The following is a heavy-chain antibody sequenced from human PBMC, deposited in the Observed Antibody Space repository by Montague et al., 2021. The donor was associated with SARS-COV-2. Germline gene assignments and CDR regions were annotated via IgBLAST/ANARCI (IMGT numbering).Heavy chain of an antibody. V-gene: IGHV4-34*01. Sequence: SETLSLTCAVYGGSLTSNYWTWVRQAPGKGLEWIGECNQSGRTNHYNPFPLGRVTISVDMSKNFVFLTLNSVTGAVTAVYYCAGVPLFFDDFDFWGQGTLVTV. J-gene: IGHJ4*02. CDR3: AGVPLFFDDFDF. CDR2: CNQSGRTN. D-gene: IGHD2-21*01. CDR1: GGSLTSNY.